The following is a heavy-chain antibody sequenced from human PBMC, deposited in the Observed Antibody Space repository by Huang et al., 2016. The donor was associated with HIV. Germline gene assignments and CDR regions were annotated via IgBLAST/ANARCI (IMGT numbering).Heavy chain of an antibody. D-gene: IGHD4-17*01. CDR1: GFTFSNAW. Sequence: EVQLVESGGGLVKPGGSLRLSCAASGFTFSNAWMSWVRQAPGKVLGWVGRIKSKTDGGTTDYAAPVKGRFTISRDDSKNTLYLQMNTLKTEDTAVYYCTTDRDYGDYVADAFDIWGQGTMVTVSS. CDR3: TTDRDYGDYVADAFDI. V-gene: IGHV3-15*01. J-gene: IGHJ3*02. CDR2: IKSKTDGGTT.